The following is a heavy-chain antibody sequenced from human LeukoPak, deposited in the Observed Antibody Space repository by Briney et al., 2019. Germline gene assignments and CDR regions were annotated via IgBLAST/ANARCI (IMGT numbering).Heavy chain of an antibody. CDR3: AKWGSGSYPPSASEYFQH. CDR1: GFTFSSYS. J-gene: IGHJ1*01. CDR2: ISGSGGST. D-gene: IGHD1-26*01. V-gene: IGHV3-23*01. Sequence: GGSLRLSCAASGFTFSSYSMNWVRQAPGKGLEWVSAISGSGGSTYYADSVKGRFTISRDNSKNTLYLQMNSLRAEDTAVYYCAKWGSGSYPPSASEYFQHWGQGTLVTVSS.